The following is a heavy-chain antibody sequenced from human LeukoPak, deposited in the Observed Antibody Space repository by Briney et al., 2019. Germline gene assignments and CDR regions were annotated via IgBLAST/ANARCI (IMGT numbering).Heavy chain of an antibody. V-gene: IGHV1-69*05. Sequence: GASVRVSCKASGGTFISYAISWVRQAPGQGLEWMGRIIPIFGTANYAQKFQGRVTITTDESTSTAYMELSSLRSEDTAVYYCASRPYYDFWSGYYDNWFDPWGQGTLVTVSS. CDR3: ASRPYYDFWSGYYDNWFDP. J-gene: IGHJ5*02. D-gene: IGHD3-3*01. CDR1: GGTFISYA. CDR2: IIPIFGTA.